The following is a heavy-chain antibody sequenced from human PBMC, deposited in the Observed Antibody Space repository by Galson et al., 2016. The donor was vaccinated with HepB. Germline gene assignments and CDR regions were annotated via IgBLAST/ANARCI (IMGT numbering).Heavy chain of an antibody. CDR2: TYISGST. CDR1: GFIVSSNY. D-gene: IGHD3-22*01. CDR3: ARQAYYDSSGYYYPLGY. Sequence: SLRLSCAASGFIVSSNYMTWVRQAPGKGLEWVSITYISGSTYYADSVKGRFTISRDNSKNTLYLQMNSLRAEDTAVYYCARQAYYDSSGYYYPLGYWGQGTLVTVSS. V-gene: IGHV3-53*01. J-gene: IGHJ4*02.